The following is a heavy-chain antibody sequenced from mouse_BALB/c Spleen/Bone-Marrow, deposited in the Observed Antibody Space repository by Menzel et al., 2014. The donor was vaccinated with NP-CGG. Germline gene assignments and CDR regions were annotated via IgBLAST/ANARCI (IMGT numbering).Heavy chain of an antibody. Sequence: VKVVESRPGLVAPSQSLSITCTVSGFSLTNFDVSWIRQPPEKGLEWLGVIWTGGGTNHNSAFMSRLSISKDNSKSQVFLKMNSLQTDDTAIYYCVREGDYGNFAYWGQGTLVTVSA. D-gene: IGHD2-1*01. V-gene: IGHV2-9-2*01. CDR2: IWTGGGT. J-gene: IGHJ3*01. CDR1: GFSLTNFD. CDR3: VREGDYGNFAY.